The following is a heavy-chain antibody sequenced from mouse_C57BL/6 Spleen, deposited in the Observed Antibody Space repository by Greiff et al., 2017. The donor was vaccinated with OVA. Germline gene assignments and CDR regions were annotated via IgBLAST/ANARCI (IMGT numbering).Heavy chain of an antibody. V-gene: IGHV1-81*01. CDR2: IYPRSGNT. Sequence: QVQLQQSGAELARPGASVKLSCKASGYTFTSYGISWVKQITGQGLEWIGEIYPRSGNTYYNEKFKGKATLTADKSSSTAYMELRSLTSEDSAVYVCARSGITTVVAPYYFDYWGQGTTLTVSS. CDR3: ARSGITTVVAPYYFDY. CDR1: GYTFTSYG. D-gene: IGHD1-1*01. J-gene: IGHJ2*01.